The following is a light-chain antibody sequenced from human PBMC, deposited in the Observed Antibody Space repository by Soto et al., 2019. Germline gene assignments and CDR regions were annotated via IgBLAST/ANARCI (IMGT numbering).Light chain of an antibody. CDR1: QGIRNH. CDR3: QQSYNTPN. CDR2: AAS. J-gene: IGKJ5*01. V-gene: IGKV1-39*01. Sequence: IQMTQSPSSLSASVGDRVTITCRASQGIRNHLNWYLQKPGKAPKLLIYAASSLKSGVPSRFSGSGSGTDFTLTISSLQTEDSATYYCQQSYNTPNFGQGTRLEIK.